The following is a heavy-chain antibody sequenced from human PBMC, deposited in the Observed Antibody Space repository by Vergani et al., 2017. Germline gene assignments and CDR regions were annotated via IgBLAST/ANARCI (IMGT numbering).Heavy chain of an antibody. CDR2: IYYSGST. CDR3: ASSPIIAAAGTGFVYYYYYMDV. Sequence: QVQLQESGPGLVKPSETLSLTCTVSGGSISSYYWSWIRQPPGKGLEWIGYIYYSGSTNYNPPLKSRVTISVDTSKNQFSLQLSSVTAADTAVYYCASSPIIAAAGTGFVYYYYYMDVWGKGTTVTVSS. J-gene: IGHJ6*03. CDR1: GGSISSYY. V-gene: IGHV4-59*01. D-gene: IGHD6-13*01.